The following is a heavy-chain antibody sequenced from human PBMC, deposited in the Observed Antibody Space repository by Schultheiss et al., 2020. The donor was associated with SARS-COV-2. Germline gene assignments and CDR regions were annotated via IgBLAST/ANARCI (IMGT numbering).Heavy chain of an antibody. CDR2: IYYSGST. D-gene: IGHD3-10*01. CDR3: ARDVAWFGRNGMDV. J-gene: IGHJ6*02. V-gene: IGHV4-4*02. CDR1: GGSISSSNW. Sequence: SETLSLTCAVSGGSISSSNWWSWVRQPPGKGLEWIGYIYYSGSTNYNPSLKSRVTISVDTSKNQFSLQLNSVTPEDTAVYYCARDVAWFGRNGMDVWGQGTTVTVSS.